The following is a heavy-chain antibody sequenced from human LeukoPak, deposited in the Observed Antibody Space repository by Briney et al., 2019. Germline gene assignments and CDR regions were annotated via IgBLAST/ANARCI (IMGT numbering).Heavy chain of an antibody. J-gene: IGHJ3*01. CDR2: INPEGTTT. Sequence: PGGSLRLSCVASGFTFSSHWMHWVRQVPGKGLVWVSRINPEGTTTTYADSVKGRFTISRDNAKNTLYLQMDSLRAEDTAAYYCARGALRARAFDLWGQGTVVTVSS. CDR3: ARGALRARAFDL. V-gene: IGHV3-74*03. CDR1: GFTFSSHW. D-gene: IGHD3-10*01.